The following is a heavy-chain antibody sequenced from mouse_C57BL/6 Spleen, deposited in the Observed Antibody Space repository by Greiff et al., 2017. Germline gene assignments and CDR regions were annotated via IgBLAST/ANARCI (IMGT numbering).Heavy chain of an antibody. CDR2: IDPSDSYT. CDR1: GYTFTSYW. CDR3: ARDLHFDY. J-gene: IGHJ2*01. Sequence: VQLQQPGAELVMPGASVKLSCKASGYTFTSYWMHWVKQRPGQGLEWIGEIDPSDSYTNYNQKFKGKSTLTVDKSSSTAYMQLSSLTSEDSAVYYCARDLHFDYWGQGTTLTVSS. V-gene: IGHV1-69*01.